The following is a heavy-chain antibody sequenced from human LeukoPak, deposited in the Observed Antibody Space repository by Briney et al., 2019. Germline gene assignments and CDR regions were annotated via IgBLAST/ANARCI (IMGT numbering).Heavy chain of an antibody. CDR2: ISSSSSYI. V-gene: IGHV3-21*01. CDR1: GFTFSSYS. Sequence: GGSLRLSCAASGFTFSSYSMNWVRQAPGKGLEWVSSISSSSSYIYYADSVKGQFTISRDNAKNSLYLQMNSLRAEDTAVYYCARGYSSGWYVGYWGQGTLVTVSS. CDR3: ARGYSSGWYVGY. J-gene: IGHJ4*02. D-gene: IGHD6-19*01.